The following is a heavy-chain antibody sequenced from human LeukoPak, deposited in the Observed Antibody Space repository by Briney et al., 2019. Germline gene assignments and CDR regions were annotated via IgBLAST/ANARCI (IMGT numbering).Heavy chain of an antibody. CDR2: ISSSSSYI. V-gene: IGHV3-21*04. CDR1: GFTFSSYS. D-gene: IGHD3-9*01. Sequence: GGSLRLSCAASGFTFSSYSMNWVRQAPGKGLEWVSSISSSSSYIYYADSVKGRFTISRDNAKNSLYLQMNSLRAEDTAVYYCAKALGRDILTGPDAFDIWGQGTMVTVSS. J-gene: IGHJ3*02. CDR3: AKALGRDILTGPDAFDI.